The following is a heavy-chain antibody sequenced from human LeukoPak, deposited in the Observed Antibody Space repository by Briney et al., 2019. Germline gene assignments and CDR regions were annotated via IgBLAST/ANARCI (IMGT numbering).Heavy chain of an antibody. CDR3: ARAHYYDSSFDY. J-gene: IGHJ4*02. D-gene: IGHD3-22*01. CDR2: IKHDGSVQ. V-gene: IGHV3-7*01. Sequence: GGSLRLSCAASGFTFSSYWMSWVRQAPGKGLEWVANIKHDGSVQYCVDSVKGRFTISRDNAKNSLYLQMNSLRAEDTAVYYCARAHYYDSSFDYWGQGTLVTVSS. CDR1: GFTFSSYW.